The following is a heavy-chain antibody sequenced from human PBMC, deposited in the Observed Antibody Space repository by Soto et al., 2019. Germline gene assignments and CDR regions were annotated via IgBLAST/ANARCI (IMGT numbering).Heavy chain of an antibody. Sequence: PGGSLRLSCAASGFTFSDAWMSWVRQAPGKGLEWVGRIKSKTDGGTTDYAAPVKGRFTISRDDSKNTLYLQMNSLKTEDTAVYYCTTIEENLTLDYWGQGTLVTVSS. CDR3: TTIEENLTLDY. CDR1: GFTFSDAW. J-gene: IGHJ4*02. V-gene: IGHV3-15*01. D-gene: IGHD2-15*01. CDR2: IKSKTDGGTT.